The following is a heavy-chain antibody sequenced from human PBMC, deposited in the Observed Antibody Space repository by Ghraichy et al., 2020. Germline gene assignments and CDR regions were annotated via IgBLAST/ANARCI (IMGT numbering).Heavy chain of an antibody. D-gene: IGHD1-26*01. CDR1: GYTFTSYY. CDR2: INPSGGST. CDR3: ARETVWGAFTGATPAFDI. Sequence: ASVKVSCKASGYTFTSYYMHWVRQAPGQGLEWMGIINPSGGSTSYAQKFQGRVTMTRDTSTSTVYMELSSLRSEDTAVYYCARETVWGAFTGATPAFDIWGQGTMVTVSS. V-gene: IGHV1-46*01. J-gene: IGHJ3*02.